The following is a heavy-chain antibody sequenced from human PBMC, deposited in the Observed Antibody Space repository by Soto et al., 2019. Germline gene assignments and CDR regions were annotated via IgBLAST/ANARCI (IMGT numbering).Heavy chain of an antibody. J-gene: IGHJ4*02. CDR3: AIQRIKAGTRRNYFDY. Sequence: QVQLQQWGAGLLKPSETLSLTCAVYGGSFSGYYWSWIRQPPGKGLEWIGEINHSGSTNYNPSLKSRVTISVDTSKNQFSLKLSSVTAADTAVYYCAIQRIKAGTRRNYFDYWGQGTLVTVSS. CDR2: INHSGST. CDR1: GGSFSGYY. V-gene: IGHV4-34*01. D-gene: IGHD1-1*01.